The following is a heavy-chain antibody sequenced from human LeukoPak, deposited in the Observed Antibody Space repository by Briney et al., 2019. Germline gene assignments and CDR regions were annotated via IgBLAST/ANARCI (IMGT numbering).Heavy chain of an antibody. J-gene: IGHJ6*03. D-gene: IGHD1-26*01. CDR1: GGSFSGYY. V-gene: IGHV4-34*01. CDR3: VYGWELINYYYYYYMDV. CDR2: IKHSGST. Sequence: SETLSLTCAVYGGSFSGYYWSWIRQPPGKGLEWIGEIKHSGSTNYNPSLKSRVTISVDTSKNQFSLKLSSVTAADTAVYYCVYGWELINYYYYYYMDVWGKGTTVTISS.